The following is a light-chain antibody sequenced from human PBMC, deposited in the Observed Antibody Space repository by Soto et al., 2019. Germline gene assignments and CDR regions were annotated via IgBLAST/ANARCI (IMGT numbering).Light chain of an antibody. J-gene: IGLJ2*01. CDR3: LSYTTSHTRV. CDR1: SSDVGAYNY. CDR2: EVS. V-gene: IGLV2-14*01. Sequence: QSVLTQPASVSGSPGQSVTISCTGTSSDVGAYNYVSWYQHHPGKAPNLMIYEVSNRPSGVSNRFSGSKSGNTASLTISGLQAEDEADYYCLSYTTSHTRVFGGGTKVTVL.